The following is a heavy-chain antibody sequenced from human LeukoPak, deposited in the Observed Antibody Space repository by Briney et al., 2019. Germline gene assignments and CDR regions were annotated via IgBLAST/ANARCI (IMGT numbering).Heavy chain of an antibody. CDR3: AREGFRVDPDY. V-gene: IGHV4-38-2*02. Sequence: SETLSLTCAVSGYSISSGYYWGWIRQPPGKGLGWIGSIYHSGSTYYNPSLKSRVTISVDTSNNQFSLKLSSVTAADTAVYYCAREGFRVDPDYWGQGTLVTVSS. CDR2: IYHSGST. CDR1: GYSISSGYY. J-gene: IGHJ4*02.